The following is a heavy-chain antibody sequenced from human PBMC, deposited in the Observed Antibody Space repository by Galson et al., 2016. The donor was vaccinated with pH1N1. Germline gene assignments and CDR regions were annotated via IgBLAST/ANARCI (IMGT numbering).Heavy chain of an antibody. CDR1: GYTLSELP. J-gene: IGHJ2*01. V-gene: IGHV1-24*01. Sequence: SVKVSCKVSGYTLSELPMHWVRQVSGKGLEWMGGYVPEDGETIYAQKFQGRVTMTEDTSTDTAYMELNSLRSEDTAVYYCVSIRDYGGWYFDLWGRGTLVTVSS. CDR3: VSIRDYGGWYFDL. D-gene: IGHD4-17*01. CDR2: YVPEDGET.